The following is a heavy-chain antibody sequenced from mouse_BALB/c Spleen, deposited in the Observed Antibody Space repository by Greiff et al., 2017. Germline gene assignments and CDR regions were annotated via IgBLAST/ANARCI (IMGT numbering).Heavy chain of an antibody. V-gene: IGHV1S137*01. CDR3: ARRVYDYDDYYAMDY. CDR1: GYTFTDYA. CDR2: ISTYYGDA. D-gene: IGHD2-4*01. Sequence: VQLQQSGAELVRPGVSVKISCKGSGYTFTDYAMHWVKQSHAKSLEWIGVISTYYGDASYNQKFKGKATMTVDKSSSTAYMELARLTSEDSAIYYCARRVYDYDDYYAMDYWGQGTSVTVSS. J-gene: IGHJ4*01.